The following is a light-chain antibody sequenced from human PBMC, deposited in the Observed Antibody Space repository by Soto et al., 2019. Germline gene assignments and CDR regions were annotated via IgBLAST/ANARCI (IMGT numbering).Light chain of an antibody. CDR2: GAS. CDR1: QSISSN. J-gene: IGKJ3*01. V-gene: IGKV3-15*01. Sequence: EIVMTQSPATLSVSPGERATLSCRASQSISSNLAWYQQKPAQAPRLLIYGASTRATGIPARFSGSGSGTEFTLTISSLQAEDCAVYYCQQYNNWSQFTFGPGTKVDIK. CDR3: QQYNNWSQFT.